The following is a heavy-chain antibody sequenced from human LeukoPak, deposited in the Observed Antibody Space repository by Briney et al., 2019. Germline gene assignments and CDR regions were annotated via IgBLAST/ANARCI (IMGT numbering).Heavy chain of an antibody. CDR2: ISSSSSYI. V-gene: IGHV3-21*01. J-gene: IGHJ3*02. CDR3: ARGPYCSSTSCTDAFDI. Sequence: GGSLRLSCAASGFTFSSYSMNWVRQAPGKGLEWVSSISSSSSYIYYADSVKGRFTISRDNAKNSLYLQMNSLRAEDTAVYYCARGPYCSSTSCTDAFDIWGQGTMVTVSS. D-gene: IGHD2-2*01. CDR1: GFTFSSYS.